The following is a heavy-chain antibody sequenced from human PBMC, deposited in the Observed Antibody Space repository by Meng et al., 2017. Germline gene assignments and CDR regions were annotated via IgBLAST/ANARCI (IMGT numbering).Heavy chain of an antibody. V-gene: IGHV4-4*02. Sequence: QGALPESAPGRVEPSGTLSLPCAVSGRTISSSDWWSWVRQPPGKGLEWIAEMNLGGSPNYNPSLNSRVTMSVDKSNVHLSLPLTSVTAADTAVYYCAHIFDSWGQGTLVTVSS. J-gene: IGHJ4*02. CDR3: AHIFDS. CDR1: GRTISSSDW. CDR2: MNLGGSP.